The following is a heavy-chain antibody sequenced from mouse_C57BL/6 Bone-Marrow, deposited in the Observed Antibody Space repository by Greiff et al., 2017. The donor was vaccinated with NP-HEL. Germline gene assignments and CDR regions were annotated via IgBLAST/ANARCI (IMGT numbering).Heavy chain of an antibody. D-gene: IGHD2-2*01. V-gene: IGHV1-50*01. J-gene: IGHJ4*01. CDR3: VYGYAYAMDD. CDR1: GYTFTSYW. Sequence: QVQLQQPGAELVKPGASVKLSCKASGYTFTSYWMQWVKQRPGQGLEWIGEIDPSDSYTNYNQKFKGKATLTVDKSSSTAYMQLSSLTSEDSAVYYCVYGYAYAMDDWGQGTSVTVSS. CDR2: IDPSDSYT.